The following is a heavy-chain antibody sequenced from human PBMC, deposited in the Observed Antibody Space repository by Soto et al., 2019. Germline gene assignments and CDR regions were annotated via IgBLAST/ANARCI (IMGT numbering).Heavy chain of an antibody. J-gene: IGHJ4*02. CDR1: GGSISSGGYY. D-gene: IGHD4-4*01. CDR2: IYYSGST. CDR3: ARTTTVTLLDY. Sequence: SETLSLTCTVSGGSISSGGYYWSWIRQHPGKGLEWIGYIYYSGSTYYNPSLKSRVTISVDTSKNQFSLKLSSVTAADTAVYYCARTTTVTLLDYWGQGTLVTVSS. V-gene: IGHV4-31*03.